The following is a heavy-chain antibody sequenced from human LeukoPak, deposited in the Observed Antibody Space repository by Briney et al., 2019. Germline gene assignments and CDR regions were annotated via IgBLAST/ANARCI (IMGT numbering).Heavy chain of an antibody. Sequence: GASVKVSCKASGYTFTGYYMYWVRQAPGQGLEWMGWINPNSGGTNCAQKFQGRVTMTRDTSISTAYMELSRLRSDDTAVYYCARDHRRYSGSYFGYWGQGTLVTVSS. CDR2: INPNSGGT. CDR3: ARDHRRYSGSYFGY. D-gene: IGHD1-26*01. V-gene: IGHV1-2*02. J-gene: IGHJ4*02. CDR1: GYTFTGYY.